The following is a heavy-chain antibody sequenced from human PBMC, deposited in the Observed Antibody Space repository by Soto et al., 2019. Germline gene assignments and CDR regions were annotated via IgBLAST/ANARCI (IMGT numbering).Heavy chain of an antibody. V-gene: IGHV2-5*02. CDR3: AQIPDREDVLNFDY. CDR1: GFSLSTSGVG. D-gene: IGHD3-10*02. Sequence: QITLKESGPTLVKPTQTLTLTCTFSGFSLSTSGVGVGWIRQPPGKALEWLALIYWDDDKRYSPSLKSRLTITKDTSKNQVVLTMTNMDPVDTATYYCAQIPDREDVLNFDYWGQGTLVTVSS. CDR2: IYWDDDK. J-gene: IGHJ4*02.